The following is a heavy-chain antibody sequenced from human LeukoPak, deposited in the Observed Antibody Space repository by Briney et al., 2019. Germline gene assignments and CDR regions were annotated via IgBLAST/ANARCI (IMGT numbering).Heavy chain of an antibody. CDR1: GFTFNIYS. J-gene: IGHJ4*02. V-gene: IGHV3-48*01. D-gene: IGHD1-26*01. CDR3: ARRSYYGDLDY. CDR2: ISGSNNSI. Sequence: GGSLRLSCATSGFTFNIYSMNWVRQAPGKGLEWISYISGSNNSIYYADSVKGRFTISRDSVKNSLYLQMNSLRAEDTAVYYCARRSYYGDLDYWGQGTLVTVSS.